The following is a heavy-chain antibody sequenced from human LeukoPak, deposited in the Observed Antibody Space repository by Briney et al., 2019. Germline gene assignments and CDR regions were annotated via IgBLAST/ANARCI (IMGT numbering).Heavy chain of an antibody. CDR1: GYTFTGYY. CDR2: INPNSGGT. Sequence: ASVKVSCKASGYTFTGYYMHWVRQAPGQGLEWMGWINPNSGGTNYAQKFQGRVTMTRDTSISTAYMELSRLRSDDTAVYYCARAGETDYSGSYEIARGFDYWGQGTLVTVSS. CDR3: ARAGETDYSGSYEIARGFDY. D-gene: IGHD1-26*01. V-gene: IGHV1-2*02. J-gene: IGHJ4*02.